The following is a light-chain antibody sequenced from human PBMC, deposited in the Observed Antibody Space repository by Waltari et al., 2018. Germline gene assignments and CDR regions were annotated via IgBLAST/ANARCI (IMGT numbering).Light chain of an antibody. CDR3: QNHERLPAV. CDR2: AAS. Sequence: IVLTQSPGTLSLSPGERATLSCRASQSISRYLAWYQQKPGQDPRLLIYAASSRATGITYRFSCSGSGTDFSLTISRLEPEDFAVYFCQNHERLPAVFGQGTKVEIK. V-gene: IGKV3-20*01. J-gene: IGKJ1*01. CDR1: QSISRY.